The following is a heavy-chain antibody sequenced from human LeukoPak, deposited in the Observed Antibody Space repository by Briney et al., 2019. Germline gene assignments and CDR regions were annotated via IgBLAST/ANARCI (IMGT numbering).Heavy chain of an antibody. CDR1: GYSFANYW. Sequence: GESLQISCKGSGYSFANYWIGWVRQMPGKGLEWMGIIYPGDSQTRYSPSFQGQVTISADKFISTAYLQWSSLKASDTAIYYCARSSVNWFDPWGKGTLVTVSS. CDR3: ARSSVNWFDP. V-gene: IGHV5-51*01. CDR2: IYPGDSQT. D-gene: IGHD3-3*01. J-gene: IGHJ5*02.